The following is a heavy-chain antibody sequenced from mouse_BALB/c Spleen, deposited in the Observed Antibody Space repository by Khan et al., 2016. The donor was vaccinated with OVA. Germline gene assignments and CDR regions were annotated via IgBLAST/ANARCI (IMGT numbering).Heavy chain of an antibody. V-gene: IGHV3-2*02. D-gene: IGHD2-4*01. CDR1: DYSITSEYT. CDR2: ISYSGNT. J-gene: IGHJ3*01. Sequence: VQLKESGPGLVKPTQSLSLTCTVTDYSITSEYTWNWIRQFPGNKLEWMGFISYSGNTRYNPSLKSRISITRDTSKNQFFLQLNSVTSEDTATYYGTRKDYYDYDPFPYWGQGTLVTVSA. CDR3: TRKDYYDYDPFPY.